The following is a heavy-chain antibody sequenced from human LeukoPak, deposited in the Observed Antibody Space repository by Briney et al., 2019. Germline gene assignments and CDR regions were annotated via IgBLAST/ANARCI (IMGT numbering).Heavy chain of an antibody. J-gene: IGHJ4*02. D-gene: IGHD3-3*01. CDR2: IRYDGSNK. V-gene: IGHV3-30*02. Sequence: PGGSLRLSCAASGFTFRGSGMHWVRQAPGKGLEWVTFIRYDGSNKYYTDSVKGRFTISRDNSKNTLYLQMDSLGAEDTAVYYCARDYDFWSGYYSPTRGYFGYWGQGTLVTVSS. CDR1: GFTFRGSG. CDR3: ARDYDFWSGYYSPTRGYFGY.